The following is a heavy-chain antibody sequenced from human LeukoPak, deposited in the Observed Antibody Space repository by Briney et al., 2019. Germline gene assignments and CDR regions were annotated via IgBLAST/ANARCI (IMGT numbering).Heavy chain of an antibody. D-gene: IGHD3-22*01. J-gene: IGHJ5*02. CDR1: GGSVFSGDYY. CDR3: ARGDYNDGAGYLDH. CDR2: IYYNGIT. V-gene: IGHV4-30-4*01. Sequence: SQTLSLTCTVSGGSVFSGDYYWNWIRQPPGKGLEWIGYIYYNGITYYNPSLESRVTISVDTSKNQFSLKLSSVTAADTAVYYCARGDYNDGAGYLDHWGQGALAPVSS.